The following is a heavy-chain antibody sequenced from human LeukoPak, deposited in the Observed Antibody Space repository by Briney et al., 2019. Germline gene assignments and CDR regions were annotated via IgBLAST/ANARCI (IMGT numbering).Heavy chain of an antibody. Sequence: SETLSLTCTVSGGSISSHYWSWIRQPPGKGLEWIGYIYYSGSTNYNPSLKSRVTISVDTSKNQFSLKLSSVTAADTAVYYCARAGSSSWRYWYFDLWGRGTLVTVSS. J-gene: IGHJ2*01. D-gene: IGHD6-13*01. CDR1: GGSISSHY. CDR2: IYYSGST. V-gene: IGHV4-59*11. CDR3: ARAGSSSWRYWYFDL.